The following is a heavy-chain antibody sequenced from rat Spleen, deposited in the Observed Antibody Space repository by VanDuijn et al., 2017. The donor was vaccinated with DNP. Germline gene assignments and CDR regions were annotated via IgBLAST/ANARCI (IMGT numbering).Heavy chain of an antibody. CDR3: AKDLKWYAMDA. Sequence: EVQLVETGGGSVQPGRSLKLSCVASGFTFSGYWMFWIRQAPGKGLEWVASINPDGATTHYSDSVRGRFTISRDNAEDTVYLQMNSLRSGDTATYYCAKDLKWYAMDAWGQGTSVSVSS. CDR1: GFTFSGYW. J-gene: IGHJ4*01. D-gene: IGHD1-1*01. V-gene: IGHV5-58*01. CDR2: INPDGATT.